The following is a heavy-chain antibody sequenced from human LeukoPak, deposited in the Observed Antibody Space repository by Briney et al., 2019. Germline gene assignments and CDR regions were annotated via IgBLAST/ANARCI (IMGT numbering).Heavy chain of an antibody. J-gene: IGHJ4*02. CDR2: IGSSGSTI. V-gene: IGHV3-48*03. CDR3: AREWSSGWTYDY. D-gene: IGHD6-19*01. CDR1: GFTFSSYE. Sequence: PGGSLRLSCAASGFTFSSYEMNWVRQAPGKGLEWVSYIGSSGSTIYYADSVKGRFTISRDNAKNSLYLQMNSLRAEDTAVYYCAREWSSGWTYDYWGQGTLVTVSS.